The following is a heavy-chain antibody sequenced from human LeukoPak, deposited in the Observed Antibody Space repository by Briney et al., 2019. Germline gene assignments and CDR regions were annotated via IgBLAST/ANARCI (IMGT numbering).Heavy chain of an antibody. D-gene: IGHD2-2*01. V-gene: IGHV4-34*01. J-gene: IGHJ6*04. Sequence: SETLSLTCAVYGGSFSGYYWSWIRQPPGKGLEWIGEINHSGSTNYNQSLKSRVIISVDTSKNQFSLKLSSVTAADTAVYYCARTSDIVVVPAAYGMDVWGKGTTVTVSS. CDR3: ARTSDIVVVPAAYGMDV. CDR2: INHSGST. CDR1: GGSFSGYY.